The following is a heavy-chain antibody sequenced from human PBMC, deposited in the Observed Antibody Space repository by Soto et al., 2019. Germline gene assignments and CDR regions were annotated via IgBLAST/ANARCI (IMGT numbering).Heavy chain of an antibody. CDR1: GGSFSAYH. CDR2: INHGGST. V-gene: IGHV4-34*01. J-gene: IGHJ4*02. D-gene: IGHD3-16*01. Sequence: QVQLQQWGAGLLKPSETLSLSCGVYGGSFSAYHWSWIRQPPGKGLEWIWEINHGGSTNYSPSLKSRVTMSLDTSKSLFSLNLSAVTAADAAVYYCVRVASGLDYWGQGTLVTVSS. CDR3: VRVASGLDY.